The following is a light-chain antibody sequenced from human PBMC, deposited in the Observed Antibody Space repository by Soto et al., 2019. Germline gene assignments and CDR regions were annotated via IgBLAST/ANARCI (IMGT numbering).Light chain of an antibody. Sequence: SVLPQPASVSGSPGQSITISCTGTSSDVGSYNLVFWYQHHPGKAPKLLISEVSKRPSGVSNRFSGSKSGNTASLTISGLQAEDDADYYCCSCAGRFYVFGPGTKVTVL. V-gene: IGLV2-23*02. CDR1: SSDVGSYNL. CDR2: EVS. J-gene: IGLJ1*01. CDR3: CSCAGRFYV.